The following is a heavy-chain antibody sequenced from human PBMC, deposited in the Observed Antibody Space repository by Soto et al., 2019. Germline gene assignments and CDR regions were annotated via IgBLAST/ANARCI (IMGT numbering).Heavy chain of an antibody. V-gene: IGHV3-66*01. CDR3: ARDSGRWMTNHDAFDI. CDR1: GFTVSSNY. J-gene: IGHJ3*02. Sequence: GGSLRLSCAASGFTVSSNYMSWVRQAPGKGLEWVSVIYSGGSTYYADSVKGRFTISRDNSKNTLYLQMNSLRAEDTAVYYCARDSGRWMTNHDAFDIWGQATMVTVSS. D-gene: IGHD3-10*01. CDR2: IYSGGST.